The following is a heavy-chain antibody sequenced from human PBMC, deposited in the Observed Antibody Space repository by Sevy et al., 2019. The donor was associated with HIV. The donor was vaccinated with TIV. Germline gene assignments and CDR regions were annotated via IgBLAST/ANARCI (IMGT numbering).Heavy chain of an antibody. CDR2: IYYSGST. J-gene: IGHJ3*02. CDR1: GGSISSYY. D-gene: IGHD4-17*01. V-gene: IGHV4-59*01. CDR3: AREDYGGNSGAFDI. Sequence: SETLSLTCTVSGGSISSYYWSWIWQPPGKGLEWIGYIYYSGSTNYNPSLKSRVTISVDTSKNQFSLKLSSVTAADTAVYYCAREDYGGNSGAFDIWGQGTMVTVSS.